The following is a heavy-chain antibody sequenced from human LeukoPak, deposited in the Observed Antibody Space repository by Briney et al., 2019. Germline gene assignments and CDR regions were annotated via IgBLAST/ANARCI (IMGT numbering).Heavy chain of an antibody. V-gene: IGHV1-2*02. CDR1: GYTFTGYY. J-gene: IGHJ4*02. CDR2: INPNSGGT. CDR3: ARDPSDSSGRTLFDY. D-gene: IGHD6-19*01. Sequence: ASVKVSCKASGYTFTGYYMHWARQAPGQGLEWMGWINPNSGGTNYAQKFQGRVTMTRDTSISTAYMELSRLRSDDTAVHYCARDPSDSSGRTLFDYWGQGTLVTVSS.